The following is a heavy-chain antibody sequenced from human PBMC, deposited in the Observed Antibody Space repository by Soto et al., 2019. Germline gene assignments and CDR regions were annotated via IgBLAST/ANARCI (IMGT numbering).Heavy chain of an antibody. CDR1: GFTFSGSA. D-gene: IGHD4-17*01. V-gene: IGHV3-73*01. Sequence: EVQLVDSGGGLVQPGGSLKLSCAVSGFTFSGSAMHWVRQASGKGLEWVGRIRSKSNSYATAYAASVKGRFTISRDDSKNTAYLQMNSLKTEDTVVYYCTRGYGDYVRDYWGQGTLVTVSS. CDR2: IRSKSNSYAT. J-gene: IGHJ4*02. CDR3: TRGYGDYVRDY.